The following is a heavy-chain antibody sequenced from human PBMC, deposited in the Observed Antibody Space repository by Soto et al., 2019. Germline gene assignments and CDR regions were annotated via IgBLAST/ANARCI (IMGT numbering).Heavy chain of an antibody. D-gene: IGHD2-8*02. J-gene: IGHJ4*02. CDR3: ARDKITGLFDY. V-gene: IGHV4-59*12. CDR1: GGSISSFY. CDR2: IYYSGST. Sequence: SSETLSLTCTVSGGSISSFYWNWIRQPPGKGLEWIGNIYYSGSTNYNPSLKSRVTISVDTSKNQFSLKLTSVTAADTAVYYCARDKITGLFDYWGQGTLVTVSS.